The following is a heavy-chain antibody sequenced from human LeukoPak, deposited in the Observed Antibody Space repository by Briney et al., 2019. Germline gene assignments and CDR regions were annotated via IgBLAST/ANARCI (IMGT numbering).Heavy chain of an antibody. CDR3: ARATPPLPDSSWGYYYYYMDV. D-gene: IGHD6-13*01. J-gene: IGHJ6*03. CDR2: IYTSGST. V-gene: IGHV4-61*02. CDR1: GGSISCGSYY. Sequence: PSQTLSLTCTVSGGSISCGSYYWSWIRQPAGKGLEWIGRIYTSGSTNYNPSLKSRVTISVDTSKNQFSLKLSSVTAADTAVYYCARATPPLPDSSWGYYYYYMDVWGKGTTVTVSS.